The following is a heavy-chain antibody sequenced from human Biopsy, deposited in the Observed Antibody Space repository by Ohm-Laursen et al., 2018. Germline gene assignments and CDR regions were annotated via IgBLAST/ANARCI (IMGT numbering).Heavy chain of an antibody. Sequence: SLRLSCAASGFTFSDYYMIWVRQAPGRGLEWVSYISGSGTLIYYRDSVKGRFTIFRDNAKQSLYLQMNSLRDEDTAVYYCVGGGKDRPFDYWGQGILVTVSS. J-gene: IGHJ4*02. V-gene: IGHV3-11*04. D-gene: IGHD4-23*01. CDR2: ISGSGTLI. CDR3: VGGGKDRPFDY. CDR1: GFTFSDYY.